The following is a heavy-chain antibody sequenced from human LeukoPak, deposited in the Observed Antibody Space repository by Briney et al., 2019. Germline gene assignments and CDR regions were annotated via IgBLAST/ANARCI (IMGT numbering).Heavy chain of an antibody. V-gene: IGHV3-49*04. CDR1: GFTFGDYA. J-gene: IGHJ4*02. Sequence: GGSLRLSCTAAGFTFGDYAMSWVRQAPGKGLEWVGFIRRKDYGGTTEYAAAVKGRVTISRDDSKSIAYLQKNSLKTEDTAVYYCTRWEATKFDSWGQGTLVTVSS. CDR3: TRWEATKFDS. D-gene: IGHD5-12*01. CDR2: IRRKDYGGTT.